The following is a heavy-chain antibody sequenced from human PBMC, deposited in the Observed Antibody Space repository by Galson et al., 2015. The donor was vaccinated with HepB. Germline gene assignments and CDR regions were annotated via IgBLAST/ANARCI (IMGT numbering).Heavy chain of an antibody. CDR1: GFTLTSYA. V-gene: IGHV3-30-3*01. CDR2: ILYDGSNK. Sequence: SLRLSCAASGFTLTSYALHWVRQAPGKGLEGVAVILYDGSNKYYVDSVKGRFTISRDNSKNTLYLQMNSLRAEDTAVYYCARSSSSLSWFDTWGQGTLVTVSS. CDR3: ARSSSSLSWFDT. D-gene: IGHD3-10*01. J-gene: IGHJ5*02.